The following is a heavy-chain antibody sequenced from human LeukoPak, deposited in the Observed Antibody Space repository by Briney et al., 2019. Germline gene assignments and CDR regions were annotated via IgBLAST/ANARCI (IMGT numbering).Heavy chain of an antibody. J-gene: IGHJ4*02. Sequence: PSETLSLTCAVYGGSFSGYYWSWVRQPPGKGLEWIGEINHSGSTNYNPSLKSRVTISLDTSKNQFSLKLSSVTAADTAVYYCARVPRREAAAGTNWGQGTLVTVSS. CDR1: GGSFSGYY. CDR3: ARVPRREAAAGTN. CDR2: INHSGST. D-gene: IGHD6-13*01. V-gene: IGHV4-34*01.